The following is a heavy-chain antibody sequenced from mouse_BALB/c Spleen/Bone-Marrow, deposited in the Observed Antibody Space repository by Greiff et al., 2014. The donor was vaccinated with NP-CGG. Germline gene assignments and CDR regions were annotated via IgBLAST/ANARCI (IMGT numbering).Heavy chain of an antibody. D-gene: IGHD1-2*01. CDR1: GFNIKDTY. Sequence: EVQLVESGAELVKPGASVKLSCTASGFNIKDTYMHWVKQRPEQGLEWIGRIDPANGNTKYDPKFQGKATITADTSSNTAYLQLXSLTSEDTAVYYCARGGTTATWYFDVWGAGTTVTVSS. CDR3: ARGGTTATWYFDV. CDR2: IDPANGNT. J-gene: IGHJ1*01. V-gene: IGHV14-3*02.